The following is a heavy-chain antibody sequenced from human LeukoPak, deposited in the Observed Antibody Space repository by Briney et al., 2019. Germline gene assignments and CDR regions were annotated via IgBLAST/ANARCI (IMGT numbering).Heavy chain of an antibody. Sequence: GASVKVSCKASGYTFTSYGISWVRQAPGQGLEWMGWISAYNGNTNYAQKLQGRVTMTTDTSTSTAYMELRSLRSDDTAVYYCARDQMPVSPLINWFDPWGQGTLVTVSS. CDR3: ARDQMPVSPLINWFDP. CDR2: ISAYNGNT. J-gene: IGHJ5*02. CDR1: GYTFTSYG. D-gene: IGHD2-2*01. V-gene: IGHV1-18*01.